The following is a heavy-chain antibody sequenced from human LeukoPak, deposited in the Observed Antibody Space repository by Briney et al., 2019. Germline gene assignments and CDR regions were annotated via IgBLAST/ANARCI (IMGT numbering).Heavy chain of an antibody. D-gene: IGHD3-10*01. V-gene: IGHV4-38-2*02. CDR3: ARHAGDYYGSGSYSEYYFDY. CDR1: GYSISSGYY. CDR2: INHSGST. Sequence: SETLSLTCTVSGYSISSGYYWGWIRQPPGKGLEWIGEINHSGSTNYNPSLKSRVTISVDTSKNQFSLKLSSVTAADTAVYYCARHAGDYYGSGSYSEYYFDYWGQGTLVTVSS. J-gene: IGHJ4*02.